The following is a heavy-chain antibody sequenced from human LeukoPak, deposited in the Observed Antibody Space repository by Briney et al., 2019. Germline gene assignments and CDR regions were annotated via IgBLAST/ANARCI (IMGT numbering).Heavy chain of an antibody. V-gene: IGHV1-2*06. J-gene: IGHJ5*02. CDR3: ARDRRMGYSSGFNWFDP. CDR1: GYTFTGYY. Sequence: ASVKVSCKASGYTFTGYYMHWVRQAPGQGLEWMGRINPNSGGTNYAQKFQGRVTMTRDTSISTAYMELSRLRSDDTAVYYCARDRRMGYSSGFNWFDPWGQGTLVTVSS. D-gene: IGHD6-19*01. CDR2: INPNSGGT.